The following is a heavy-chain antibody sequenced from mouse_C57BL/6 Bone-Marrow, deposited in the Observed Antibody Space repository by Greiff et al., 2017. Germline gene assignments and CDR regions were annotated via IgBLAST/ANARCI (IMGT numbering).Heavy chain of an antibody. J-gene: IGHJ2*01. CDR2: IGPEGGET. V-gene: IGHV14-2*01. Sequence: VHVKQSGAELVKPGATVTLSCTASGFNLKDYYMHWVKQRTEQGLEWIGRIGPEGGETKYAPKFPGKATITANTSSNTAYLQLSSLTSEDTAVYYCARNRYGNYCYFDYGGKGATLTGSS. CDR1: GFNLKDYY. CDR3: ARNRYGNYCYFDY. D-gene: IGHD2-1*01.